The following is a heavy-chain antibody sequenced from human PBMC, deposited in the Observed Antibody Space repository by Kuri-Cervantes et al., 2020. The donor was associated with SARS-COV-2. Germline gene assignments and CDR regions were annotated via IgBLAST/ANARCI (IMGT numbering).Heavy chain of an antibody. D-gene: IGHD6-19*01. J-gene: IGHJ4*02. V-gene: IGHV4-34*01. CDR3: ARSIAVAYYFDY. Sequence: GSLRLSCTVSGGSISSYYWSWIRQPPGKGLEWIGEINHSGSTNYNPSLKSRVTVSVDTSKNQFSLKLSSVTAADTAVYYCARSIAVAYYFDYWGQGTLVTVSS. CDR2: INHSGST. CDR1: GGSISSYY.